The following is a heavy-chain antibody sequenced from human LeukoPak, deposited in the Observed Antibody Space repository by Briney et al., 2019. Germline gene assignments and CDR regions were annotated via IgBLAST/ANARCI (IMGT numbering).Heavy chain of an antibody. CDR3: TAGLYDTGGVDH. CDR1: GFSFSDPW. CDR2: IKSKAYGETT. D-gene: IGHD2-8*02. Sequence: GSLRLSCGASGFSFSDPWMNWVRPAPGKGLEWVGRIKSKAYGETTEYNAPVQGRFSISGDDSKNMLFLQMNSLRSDDTAVYYCTAGLYDTGGVDHWGRGTLITVSS. J-gene: IGHJ4*02. V-gene: IGHV3-15*01.